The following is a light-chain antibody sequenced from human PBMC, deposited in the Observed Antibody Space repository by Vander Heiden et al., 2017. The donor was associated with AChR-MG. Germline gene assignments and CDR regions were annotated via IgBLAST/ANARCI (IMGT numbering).Light chain of an antibody. CDR2: ATS. CDR3: QQNCTPPR. Sequence: DIQLAQSPSSLSASVGGRVIITFRASQNVTNFLYWYQQKPGKAPKLLIAATSKLQSVLAPSCSGSGTGTEFTLTSNRLQPEDFANYYCQQNCTPPRFGPGTNVDIK. CDR1: QNVTNF. V-gene: IGKV1-39*01. J-gene: IGKJ3*01.